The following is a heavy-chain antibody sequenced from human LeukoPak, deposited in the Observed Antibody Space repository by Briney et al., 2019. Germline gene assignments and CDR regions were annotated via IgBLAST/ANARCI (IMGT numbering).Heavy chain of an antibody. J-gene: IGHJ4*02. D-gene: IGHD4-17*01. CDR1: GYSFTGYY. Sequence: ASVKVSCKASGYSFTGYYMHWVRQAPGQGLEWMGWINPNSGGTNYAQKFQGRVTMTRDTSISTAYMELSSLRYDDTAVYSCARDDDYGVWGQGTLVTVSS. V-gene: IGHV1-2*02. CDR2: INPNSGGT. CDR3: ARDDDYGV.